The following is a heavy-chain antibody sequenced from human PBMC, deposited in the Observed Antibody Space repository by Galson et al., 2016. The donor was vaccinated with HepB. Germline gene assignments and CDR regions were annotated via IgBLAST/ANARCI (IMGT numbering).Heavy chain of an antibody. J-gene: IGHJ1*01. CDR3: ARVYGRSPPY. CDR1: GFSLTTSGMC. V-gene: IGHV2-70*11. CDR2: IDWNDEK. D-gene: IGHD3-10*01. Sequence: PALVKPTQTLTLTCTFSGFSLTTSGMCVSWIRQPPGKALEWLARIDWNDEKDYNTSLKTRLSISGDTSKNQVVLTMTNMDPVDTATYYCARVYGRSPPYWGQGTLVTVPS.